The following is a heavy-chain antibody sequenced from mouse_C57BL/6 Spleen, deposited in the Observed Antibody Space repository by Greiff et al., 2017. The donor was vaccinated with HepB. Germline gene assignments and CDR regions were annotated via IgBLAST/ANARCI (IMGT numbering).Heavy chain of an antibody. Sequence: VQLQQPGAELVKPGASVKLSCKASGYTFTSYWMHWVKRRPGQGLEWIGMIHPNSGSINYNEKFKSKATLTVDKSSSTAYMQLSSLTSEDSAVYYCARYGSSHYYAMDYWGQGTSVTVSS. CDR3: ARYGSSHYYAMDY. CDR2: IHPNSGSI. J-gene: IGHJ4*01. CDR1: GYTFTSYW. D-gene: IGHD1-1*01. V-gene: IGHV1-64*01.